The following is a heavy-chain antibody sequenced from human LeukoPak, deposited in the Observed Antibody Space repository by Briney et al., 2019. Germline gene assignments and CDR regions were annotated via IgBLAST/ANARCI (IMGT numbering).Heavy chain of an antibody. Sequence: GESLKISCKGSGYSFASYWISWVRQMPGKGLEWMGRIDPSDSYTNYSPSLQGHVTISADKSISTAYLQWSSLKASDTAMYYCARRGWELLPDYWGQGTLVTVSS. CDR1: GYSFASYW. V-gene: IGHV5-10-1*01. D-gene: IGHD1-26*01. CDR3: ARRGWELLPDY. CDR2: IDPSDSYT. J-gene: IGHJ4*02.